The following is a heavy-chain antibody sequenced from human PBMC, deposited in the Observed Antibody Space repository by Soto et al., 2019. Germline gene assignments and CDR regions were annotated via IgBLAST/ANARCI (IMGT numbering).Heavy chain of an antibody. CDR3: ARSLTTLTTFPDY. Sequence: QVQLGQSGAEVKRPGASVKVSCKASGYTLTDNYMHWVREAPGQGLEWMGWINPNGGTNYAQKFQGMVTMTRDTSISTAYMDLSRLRSDDMAVYYCARSLTTLTTFPDYWGQGTLVTVSS. D-gene: IGHD4-17*01. V-gene: IGHV1-2*02. CDR2: INPNGGT. J-gene: IGHJ4*02. CDR1: GYTLTDNY.